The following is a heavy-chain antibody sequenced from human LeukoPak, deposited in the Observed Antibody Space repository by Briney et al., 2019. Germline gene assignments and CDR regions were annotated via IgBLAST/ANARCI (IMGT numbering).Heavy chain of an antibody. Sequence: GGSLRLSCAASGFTFSSYWMGWVRQAPGKGLEWVANINQDGSEKYYVDSVKGRFTISRDNAKNSLYLQMSSLRAEDTAVYFCARGGGLDVWGQGATVTVSS. D-gene: IGHD3-16*01. CDR3: ARGGGLDV. CDR2: INQDGSEK. V-gene: IGHV3-7*03. J-gene: IGHJ6*02. CDR1: GFTFSSYW.